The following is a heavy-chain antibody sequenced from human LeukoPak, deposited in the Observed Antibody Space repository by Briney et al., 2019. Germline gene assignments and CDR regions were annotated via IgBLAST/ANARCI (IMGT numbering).Heavy chain of an antibody. CDR3: ARLNWNYADY. CDR2: IKEDGSEK. CDR1: GFTFSHHW. Sequence: GGSLRLSCTASGFTFSHHWMTWVRQAPGKGLEWVANIKEDGSEKDYVDSVKGRFTISRDNGKNSLYLQTNSLRGEDTAVYYCARLNWNYADYWGQGTLVTVST. V-gene: IGHV3-7*01. J-gene: IGHJ4*02. D-gene: IGHD3-3*01.